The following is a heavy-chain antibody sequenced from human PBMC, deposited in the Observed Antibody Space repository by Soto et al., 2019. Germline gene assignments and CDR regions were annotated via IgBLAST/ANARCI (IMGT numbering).Heavy chain of an antibody. CDR3: AKRIMATIGHFDS. CDR1: GFTFSSYA. Sequence: VGSLRLSCAASGFTFSSYAMSWVRQAPGKGLEWVSSISGIGHSTYYADSVKGRFTISRDNSKNTLFLQMSSLRAEDTAVYYCAKRIMATIGHFDSWGQGTLVTVSS. V-gene: IGHV3-23*01. J-gene: IGHJ4*02. CDR2: ISGIGHST. D-gene: IGHD5-12*01.